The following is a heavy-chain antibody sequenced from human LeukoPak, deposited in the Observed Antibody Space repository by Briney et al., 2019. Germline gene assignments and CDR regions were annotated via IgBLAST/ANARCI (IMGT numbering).Heavy chain of an antibody. CDR2: ISSSSSYI. J-gene: IGHJ4*02. CDR3: AREYPDNGDGWGY. CDR1: GFTFSSYS. Sequence: AGGSLRLSCAASGFTFSSYSMNWVRQAPGKGLEWVSSISSSSSYIYYADSVKGRFTISRDNAKNSVYLQMSSLKAEDTAVYYCAREYPDNGDGWGYWGQGTLVTVSS. V-gene: IGHV3-21*01. D-gene: IGHD1-1*01.